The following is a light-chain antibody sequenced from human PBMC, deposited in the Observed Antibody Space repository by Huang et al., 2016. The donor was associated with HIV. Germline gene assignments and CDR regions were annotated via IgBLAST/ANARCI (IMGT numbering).Light chain of an antibody. CDR3: QQYGSQRTF. V-gene: IGKV3-20*01. J-gene: IGKJ5*01. CDR1: QTVSSSY. CDR2: GAS. Sequence: EIVLTQSPGTLSLSPWERPTLSCRASQTVSSSYLAWYQQKPGQAPRLLIDGASSRATGIPARFSGSGSGTDFTLTITRLEPEDFAVYYCQQYGSQRTFFGQGTRLEIK.